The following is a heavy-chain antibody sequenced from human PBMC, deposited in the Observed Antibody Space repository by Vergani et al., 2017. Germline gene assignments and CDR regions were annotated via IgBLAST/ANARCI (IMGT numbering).Heavy chain of an antibody. CDR1: GFTFSSYA. D-gene: IGHD1-7*01. Sequence: EVQLLESGGGLVQPGGSLRLSCAASGFTFSSYAMSWVRQAPGKGLEWVSAISGSGGSTYYADSVKGRFTISRDNSKNTLYLQMNSLRAEDTAVYYCAKDSLRGYNWNYAAFDIWGQGTMVTVSS. J-gene: IGHJ3*02. CDR3: AKDSLRGYNWNYAAFDI. V-gene: IGHV3-23*01. CDR2: ISGSGGST.